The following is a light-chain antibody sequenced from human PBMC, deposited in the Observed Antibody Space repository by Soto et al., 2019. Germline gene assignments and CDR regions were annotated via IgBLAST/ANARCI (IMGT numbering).Light chain of an antibody. J-gene: IGKJ1*01. CDR3: HQYGSSPWT. Sequence: VLTQSPGTLSLSPGERATLSCRASQSVSSSYLAWYQQKPGQAPRLLIYGASSRATGIPDRFSGSGSGTDFTLTISRLEPEDFAVYYCHQYGSSPWTFGQGTKVDIK. CDR1: QSVSSSY. V-gene: IGKV3-20*01. CDR2: GAS.